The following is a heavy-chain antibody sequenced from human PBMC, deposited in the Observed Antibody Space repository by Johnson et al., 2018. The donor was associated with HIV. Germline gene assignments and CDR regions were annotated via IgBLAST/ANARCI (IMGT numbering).Heavy chain of an antibody. CDR1: GFDFSSSW. D-gene: IGHD3-22*01. CDR3: TRGLDYYDSTGFRSASFDI. J-gene: IGHJ3*02. Sequence: VQLVESGGGLVQPGGSLRLSCAASGFDFSSSWMHWVRQAPGKGLVWVSRIRHDGSVTTYADSVKGRFVISSDNSKNALYLQMNSLRAEDTAVYYCTRGLDYYDSTGFRSASFDIWGQGTMVIVSP. CDR2: IRHDGSVT. V-gene: IGHV3-74*02.